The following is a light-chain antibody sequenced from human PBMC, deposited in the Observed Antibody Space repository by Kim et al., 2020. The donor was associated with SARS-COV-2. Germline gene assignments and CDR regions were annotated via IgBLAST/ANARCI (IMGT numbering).Light chain of an antibody. V-gene: IGKV1-6*01. CDR3: LQDYNYPWT. J-gene: IGKJ1*01. CDR1: QDIGND. CDR2: AAS. Sequence: SASVGDRVTITCRSSQDIGNDLGWYQQKPGKAPKLLIYAASSLQSGVPSRFSGSGSGTDFTLTISSLQPEDFATYYCLQDYNYPWTFGQGTKVDIK.